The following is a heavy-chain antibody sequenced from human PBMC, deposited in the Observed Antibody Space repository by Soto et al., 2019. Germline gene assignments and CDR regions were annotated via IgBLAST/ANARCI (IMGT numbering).Heavy chain of an antibody. CDR1: GYTFTSYA. V-gene: IGHV1-3*01. CDR2: INAGNGNT. Sequence: GASVKVSCKASGYTFTSYAMHWVRQAPGQRLEWMGWINAGNGNTKYSQKFQGRVTITRDTSASTAYMELSSLRSEDTAVYYCARELDVVVSAATRYYYYYYGMDVWGQGTTVTVSS. CDR3: ARELDVVVSAATRYYYYYYGMDV. D-gene: IGHD2-2*01. J-gene: IGHJ6*02.